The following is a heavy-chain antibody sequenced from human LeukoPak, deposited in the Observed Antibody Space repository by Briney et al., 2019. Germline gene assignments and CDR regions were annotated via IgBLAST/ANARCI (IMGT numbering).Heavy chain of an antibody. CDR1: GFTFNRHA. Sequence: GGSLRLSCAASGFTFNRHAMYWVRQTPGKGLEWVSFIRYDGDVKYYADSVRGRFTISRDNAKNTLYLQMNSLRAEDTAVYYCARDWFHAIDYWGQGTLVTVSS. CDR3: ARDWFHAIDY. D-gene: IGHD2/OR15-2a*01. CDR2: IRYDGDVK. V-gene: IGHV3-33*07. J-gene: IGHJ4*02.